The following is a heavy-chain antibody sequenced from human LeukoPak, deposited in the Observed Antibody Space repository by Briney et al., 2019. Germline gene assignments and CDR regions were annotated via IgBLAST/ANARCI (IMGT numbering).Heavy chain of an antibody. CDR1: GGTFSSYA. Sequence: ASVKVSCKASGGTFSSYAISWVRRAPGQGLEWMGGIIPIFGTANYAQKFQGRVTITADESTSTAYMELSSLRSEDTAVYYCASGYYDSSGYYPPFDYWGQGTLVTASS. CDR2: IIPIFGTA. V-gene: IGHV1-69*01. J-gene: IGHJ4*02. D-gene: IGHD3-22*01. CDR3: ASGYYDSSGYYPPFDY.